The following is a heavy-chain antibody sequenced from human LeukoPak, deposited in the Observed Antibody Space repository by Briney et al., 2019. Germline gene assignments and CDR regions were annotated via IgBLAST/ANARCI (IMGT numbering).Heavy chain of an antibody. CDR1: GYTFTGYY. V-gene: IGHV1-2*04. Sequence: GASVKVSCKASGYTFTGYYMHWVRQAPGQGLEWMGWINPNSGGTNYAQKFQGWVTMTRDTSISTAYMELSRLRSDDTAVYYCARNVGGHSSGWYYFDYWGQGTLVTVSS. D-gene: IGHD6-19*01. CDR3: ARNVGGHSSGWYYFDY. CDR2: INPNSGGT. J-gene: IGHJ4*02.